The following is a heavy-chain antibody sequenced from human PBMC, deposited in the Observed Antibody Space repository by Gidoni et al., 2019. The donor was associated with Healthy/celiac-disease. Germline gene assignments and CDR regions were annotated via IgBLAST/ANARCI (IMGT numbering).Heavy chain of an antibody. Sequence: EVQLVESGGGLVQPGRSRRLSCAAYGVTFDDYAMHGVRQAHGKGLGWDSVISWNSGSIGYADSVKGRFTISRDNAKNSLYLQMNSLRAEDTALYYCAKGWGRLTAMDYWGQGTLVTVSS. J-gene: IGHJ4*02. V-gene: IGHV3-9*01. CDR1: GVTFDDYA. CDR3: AKGWGRLTAMDY. D-gene: IGHD5-18*01. CDR2: ISWNSGSI.